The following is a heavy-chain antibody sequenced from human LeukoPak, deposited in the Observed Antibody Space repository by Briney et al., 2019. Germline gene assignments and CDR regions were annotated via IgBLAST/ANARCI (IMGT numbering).Heavy chain of an antibody. D-gene: IGHD3-22*01. CDR1: GGSISSSSYY. J-gene: IGHJ4*02. V-gene: IGHV4-39*01. Sequence: QSSETLSLTCTVSGGSISSSSYYWGWIRQPPGKGLEWIGSIYYSGSAYYNPSLKSRVTISVDTSKNQFSLKLSSVTAADTAVYYCARQPYYDSSVYYFDYWGQGTLVTVSS. CDR2: IYYSGSA. CDR3: ARQPYYDSSVYYFDY.